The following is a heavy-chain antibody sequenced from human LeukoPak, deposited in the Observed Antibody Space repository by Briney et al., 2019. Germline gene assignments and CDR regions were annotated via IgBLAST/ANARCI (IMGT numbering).Heavy chain of an antibody. CDR1: GFTFSSYS. CDR3: ARERQNKDFWSGGDY. J-gene: IGHJ4*02. Sequence: GGSLRLSCAASGFTFSSYSMNWVRQAPGKGLGWVSSISSSSSYIYYADSVKGRFTISRDNAKNSLYLQMNTLRPEDTAVYYCARERQNKDFWSGGDYWGQGTLVTVSS. D-gene: IGHD3-3*01. CDR2: ISSSSSYI. V-gene: IGHV3-21*01.